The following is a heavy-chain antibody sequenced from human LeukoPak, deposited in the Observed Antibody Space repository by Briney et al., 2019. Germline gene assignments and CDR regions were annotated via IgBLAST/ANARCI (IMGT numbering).Heavy chain of an antibody. CDR1: VYSFTSYN. CDR3: ARSSAYYNEADI. D-gene: IGHD1-26*01. CDR2: INPSDGST. V-gene: IGHV1-46*01. Sequence: ASEKVSCKTSVYSFTSYNMHYVRQSTGQPLERMGIINPSDGSTTYAQKFQGRLTMTSDTSTNTVYMELRSLRSEDTAVYYCARSSAYYNEADIWGQGTMVTFSS. J-gene: IGHJ3*02.